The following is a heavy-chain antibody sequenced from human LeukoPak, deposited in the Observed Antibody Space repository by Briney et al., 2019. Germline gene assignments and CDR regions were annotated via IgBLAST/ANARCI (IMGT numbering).Heavy chain of an antibody. V-gene: IGHV3-23*01. CDR3: ARSLSSNHSNY. Sequence: GGSLRLSCAASGFTFSSYAMSWVRQAPGKGLEWVSAISGSGGSTYHADSVKGRFTISRDNSKNTLYLQMNSLRAEDTAVYYCARSLSSNHSNYWGQGTLVTVSS. CDR2: ISGSGGST. J-gene: IGHJ4*02. D-gene: IGHD6-13*01. CDR1: GFTFSSYA.